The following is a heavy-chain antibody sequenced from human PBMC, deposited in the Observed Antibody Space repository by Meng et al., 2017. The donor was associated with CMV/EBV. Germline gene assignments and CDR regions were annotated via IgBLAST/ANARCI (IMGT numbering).Heavy chain of an antibody. CDR1: GGAISSYY. CDR3: ARDLMNCSSTSCANWFDP. V-gene: IGHV4-4*07. Sequence: QVQMQESWLVPVKPSGTLSLTCSVSGGAISSYYWSWIRQPAGKGLEWIGRIYTSGSTNYNPSLKSRVTMSVDTSKNQFSLKLSSVTAADTAVYYCARDLMNCSSTSCANWFDPWGQGTLVTVSS. CDR2: IYTSGST. J-gene: IGHJ5*02. D-gene: IGHD2-2*01.